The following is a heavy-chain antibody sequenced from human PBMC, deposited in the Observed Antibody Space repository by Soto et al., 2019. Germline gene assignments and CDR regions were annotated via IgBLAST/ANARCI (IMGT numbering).Heavy chain of an antibody. CDR1: GFTFSSYW. Sequence: PGGSLRLSCAASGFTFSSYWMSWVRQAQGKGLEWVANIKQDGSEKYYVDSVKGRFTISRDNAKNSLYLQMNSLRAEDTAVYYCARGTRRDYYDSSAPRYFDLWGRGTLVTVSS. CDR3: ARGTRRDYYDSSAPRYFDL. D-gene: IGHD3-22*01. CDR2: IKQDGSEK. J-gene: IGHJ2*01. V-gene: IGHV3-7*05.